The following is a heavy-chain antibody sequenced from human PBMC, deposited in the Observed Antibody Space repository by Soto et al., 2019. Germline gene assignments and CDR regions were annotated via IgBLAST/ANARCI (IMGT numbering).Heavy chain of an antibody. J-gene: IGHJ4*02. CDR1: GFTFRNYW. Sequence: EVQLVESGGGLVQPGGSLRPSCAASGFTFRNYWMSWVRQAPGKGLEWVANIKHDGSENYYVDSVKGRFTTSRDNIKNSFYLQMNRLRAEDRAVYYCARDHINGWKFDYWGRGPLVTVSS. CDR2: IKHDGSEN. CDR3: ARDHINGWKFDY. V-gene: IGHV3-7*01. D-gene: IGHD6-19*01.